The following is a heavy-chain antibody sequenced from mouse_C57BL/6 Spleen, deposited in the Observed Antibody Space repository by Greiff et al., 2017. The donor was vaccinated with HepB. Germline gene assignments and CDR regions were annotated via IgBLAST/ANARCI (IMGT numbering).Heavy chain of an antibody. Sequence: VQLKQSGAELVKPGASVKLSCTASGFNIKDYYMHWVKQRTEQGLEWIGRIDPEDGETKYAPKFQGKATITADTSSNTAYLQLSSLTSEDTAVYYCARSRSTMTPYWYFDVWGTGTTVTVSS. D-gene: IGHD2-4*01. J-gene: IGHJ1*03. CDR1: GFNIKDYY. CDR2: IDPEDGET. V-gene: IGHV14-2*01. CDR3: ARSRSTMTPYWYFDV.